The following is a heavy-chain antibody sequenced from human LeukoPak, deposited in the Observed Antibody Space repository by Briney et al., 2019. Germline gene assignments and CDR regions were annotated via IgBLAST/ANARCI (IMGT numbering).Heavy chain of an antibody. Sequence: GGSLRLSCAASGFTFSNYWVHWVRQAPGKGLVWVSRINRDGSTTNYADSVKGRFTVSRDNAKNTLNLQMNSLRAEDTAVYYCARDRKSGESSEIDFWGQGTLVTVSS. V-gene: IGHV3-74*01. CDR3: ARDRKSGESSEIDF. J-gene: IGHJ4*02. CDR2: INRDGSTT. D-gene: IGHD3-10*01. CDR1: GFTFSNYW.